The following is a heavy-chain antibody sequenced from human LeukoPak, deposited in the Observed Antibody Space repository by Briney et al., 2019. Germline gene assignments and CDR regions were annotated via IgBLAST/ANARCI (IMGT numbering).Heavy chain of an antibody. CDR1: GYTFTGYY. D-gene: IGHD6-19*01. CDR2: INPNSGGT. J-gene: IGHJ4*02. V-gene: IGHV1-2*02. CDR3: ARDLTSGWDPFDY. Sequence: ASVKVSCKASGYTFTGYYMHWVRQAPGQGLEWMGWINPNSGGTNYAQKFQGRVTITRDTSISTAYMELSRLRSDDTAVYYCARDLTSGWDPFDYWGQGTLVTVSS.